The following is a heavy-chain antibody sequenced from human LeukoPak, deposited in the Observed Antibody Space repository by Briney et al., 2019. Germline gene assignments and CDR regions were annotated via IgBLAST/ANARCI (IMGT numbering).Heavy chain of an antibody. CDR1: GFTFSNFA. J-gene: IGHJ4*02. Sequence: GGSLRLSCVGSGFTFSNFALSWVRQAPGKGLEWVSAISGSGGGTYYADSVKGRFTISRDNSKNTLYLQLNSLRPEDTAVYYCAKGPPTPWGALDYWGQGTLVTVSS. V-gene: IGHV3-23*01. CDR2: ISGSGGGT. D-gene: IGHD2-15*01. CDR3: AKGPPTPWGALDY.